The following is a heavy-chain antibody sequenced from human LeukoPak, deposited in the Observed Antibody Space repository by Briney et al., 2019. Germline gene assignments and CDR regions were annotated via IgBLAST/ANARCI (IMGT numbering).Heavy chain of an antibody. CDR3: AKSNYYDSSGYYDY. CDR2: ISGSGGST. D-gene: IGHD3-22*01. Sequence: PGGSLRLSCAASGFTFSSYAMSWVRRAPGKGLEWVSAISGSGGSTYYADSVKGRFTISRDNSKNTLYLQMNSLRAEDTAVYYCAKSNYYDSSGYYDYWGQGTLVTVSS. CDR1: GFTFSSYA. V-gene: IGHV3-23*01. J-gene: IGHJ4*02.